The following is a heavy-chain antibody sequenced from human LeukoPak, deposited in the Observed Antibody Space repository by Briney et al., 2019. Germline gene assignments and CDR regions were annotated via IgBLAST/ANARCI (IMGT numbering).Heavy chain of an antibody. Sequence: GASVKVSCKASVYTFTSYDINWVRQDTGQGLEWMGWMNPNSGNTGYAQKFQGRVTMTRNTSISTAYMELSSLRSEDTAVYYCARVPRGYYDSSGLFDYWGQGTLVTVSS. V-gene: IGHV1-8*01. CDR1: VYTFTSYD. CDR2: MNPNSGNT. D-gene: IGHD3-22*01. J-gene: IGHJ4*02. CDR3: ARVPRGYYDSSGLFDY.